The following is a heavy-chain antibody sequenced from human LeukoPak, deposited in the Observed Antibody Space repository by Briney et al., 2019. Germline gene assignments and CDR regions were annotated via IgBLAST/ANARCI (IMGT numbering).Heavy chain of an antibody. V-gene: IGHV4-34*01. Sequence: SETLSLTCAVYGGSFSGYYWSWIRQPPGKGLEWIGEINHSGSTNYNPSLKSRVTISVDTSKNQFSLKLSSVTAADTAVYYCARDLGYSSSGSDVWGQGTTVTVSS. J-gene: IGHJ6*02. CDR3: ARDLGYSSSGSDV. CDR2: INHSGST. CDR1: GGSFSGYY. D-gene: IGHD6-6*01.